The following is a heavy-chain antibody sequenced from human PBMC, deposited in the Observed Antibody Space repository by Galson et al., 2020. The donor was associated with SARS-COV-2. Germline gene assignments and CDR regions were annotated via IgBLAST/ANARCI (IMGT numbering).Heavy chain of an antibody. V-gene: IGHV3-9*01. J-gene: IGHJ6*02. Sequence: SLKISCAGSGFTFDDYAMHWVRQAPGKGLEWVARISWNSGIIDYWESVKGRFTISRDNAKSTLYLQMNSLRAGDTALYYCAKSTANYFYAMDVWGQGTTVTVSS. CDR2: ISWNSGII. CDR1: GFTFDDYA. CDR3: AKSTANYFYAMDV.